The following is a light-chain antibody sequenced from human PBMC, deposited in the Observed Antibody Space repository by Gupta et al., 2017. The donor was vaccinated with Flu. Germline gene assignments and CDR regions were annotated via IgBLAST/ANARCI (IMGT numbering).Light chain of an antibody. CDR3: QQSDSTPFT. J-gene: IGKJ3*01. V-gene: IGKV1-39*01. CDR1: QSISSN. Sequence: PSSLSASVGDRVTITCRASQSISSNLNWYQHKTGKAPNLLIFAASDMQSGVPSRFSGSGSGTEFTLTISRLQAEDFATYYCQQSDSTPFTFGHGTKVDI. CDR2: AAS.